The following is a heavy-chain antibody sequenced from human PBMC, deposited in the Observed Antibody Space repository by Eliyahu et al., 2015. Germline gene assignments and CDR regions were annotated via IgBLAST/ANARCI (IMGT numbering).Heavy chain of an antibody. V-gene: IGHV4-4*07. D-gene: IGHD3/OR15-3a*01. Sequence: QVQLQESGPGLVXPXEXLSXTXTVXGGAISSYXWXWIRPPAGXGLEWIGRIYTSGSTNYNPSLKSRVTMSVDTSKNQFSLKLSSVTAADTAVYYCARDGRYYYYYGMDVWGQGTTVTVSS. CDR2: IYTSGST. CDR3: ARDGRYYYYYGMDV. CDR1: GGAISSYX. J-gene: IGHJ6*02.